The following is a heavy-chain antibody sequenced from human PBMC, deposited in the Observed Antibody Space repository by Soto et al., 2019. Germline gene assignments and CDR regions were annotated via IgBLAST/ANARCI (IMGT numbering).Heavy chain of an antibody. J-gene: IGHJ4*02. V-gene: IGHV5-51*01. CDR1: GYNLSRYW. CDR3: VINNSGWDIGY. D-gene: IGHD5-12*01. CDR2: IYPGDSDP. Sequence: GESLKISCQGSGYNLSRYWIGWVRQMPGKGLEWVGIIYPGDSDPRYSPSFQGQVTISADKSISTAYLQWTSLKASDTATYYCVINNSGWDIGYCGQGPLVTVSS.